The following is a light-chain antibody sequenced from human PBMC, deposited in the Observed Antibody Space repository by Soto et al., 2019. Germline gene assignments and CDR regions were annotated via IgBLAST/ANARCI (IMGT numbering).Light chain of an antibody. J-gene: IGKJ2*01. Sequence: DIQLTQSPSFLSASVGDRVTITCRASQDISNHLAWYQQKPGTAPKLLISATSTLQSGVPSRFIGTGYETEFPLTISSLQPEDLATYHCQQVAGYPHTFGQGTKVEIK. CDR2: ATS. V-gene: IGKV1-9*01. CDR1: QDISNH. CDR3: QQVAGYPHT.